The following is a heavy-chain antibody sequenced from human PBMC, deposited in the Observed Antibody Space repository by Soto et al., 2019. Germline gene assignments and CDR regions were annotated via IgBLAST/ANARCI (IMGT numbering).Heavy chain of an antibody. V-gene: IGHV4-30-2*01. CDR2: IYHSGST. CDR1: GGSISSAVYS. J-gene: IGHJ5*02. Sequence: TLSLTCAVSGGSISSAVYSWSWIRQPPGKGLEWIGYIYHSGSTYYNPSLKSRVTISVDRSKNQFSLKLNSMTAADTAVYNCARVPTPSGQGTLVTVSS. CDR3: ARVPTP.